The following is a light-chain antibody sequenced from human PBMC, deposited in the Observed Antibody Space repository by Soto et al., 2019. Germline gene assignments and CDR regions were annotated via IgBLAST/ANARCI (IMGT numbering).Light chain of an antibody. CDR3: SSYTTRSTLV. Sequence: QSALTQPASVSGSPGQPITISCTGTSSDVGAYDFVSWYQHSPGKAPKLVTFDVTHRPPGISDRFSGSKSANTASLTISGLQAADEAFYYCSSYTTRSTLVFGGGTQLTVL. V-gene: IGLV2-14*01. CDR1: SSDVGAYDF. J-gene: IGLJ2*01. CDR2: DVT.